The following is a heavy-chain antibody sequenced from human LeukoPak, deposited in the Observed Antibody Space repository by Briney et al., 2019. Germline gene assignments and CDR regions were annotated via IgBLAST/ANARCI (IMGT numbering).Heavy chain of an antibody. J-gene: IGHJ4*02. Sequence: ASVKVSCKASGYTFTSYGISWVRQAPGQGLEWMGWISAYNGNTNYAQKLQGRVTMTRDMSTSTVYMELSSLRSEDTAVYYCAREDQWELRLIDYWGQGTLVTVSS. V-gene: IGHV1-18*01. D-gene: IGHD1-26*01. CDR2: ISAYNGNT. CDR1: GYTFTSYG. CDR3: AREDQWELRLIDY.